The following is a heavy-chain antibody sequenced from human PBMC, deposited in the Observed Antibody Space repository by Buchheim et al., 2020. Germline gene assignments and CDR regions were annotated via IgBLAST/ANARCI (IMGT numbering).Heavy chain of an antibody. Sequence: EAQLVESGGGLVQPGGSLRISCAANDFDFNSYDMNWVRQAPGKGLEWVAFITSGGFTTYYADSLEGRFTISRDNAENSLFLQMNSLRAEDTGVYYCARDFSGWYYFDLWGQGT. CDR2: ITSGGFTT. V-gene: IGHV3-48*03. CDR3: ARDFSGWYYFDL. D-gene: IGHD6-19*01. J-gene: IGHJ4*02. CDR1: DFDFNSYD.